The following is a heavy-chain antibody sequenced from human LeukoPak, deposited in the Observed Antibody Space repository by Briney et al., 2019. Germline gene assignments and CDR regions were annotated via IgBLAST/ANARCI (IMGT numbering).Heavy chain of an antibody. CDR2: IYHSGST. CDR3: ARKIAAAGVRSPTDETFDY. Sequence: SETLSLTCAVSGGSISSSNWWSWFRQPPGKGLEWIGEIYHSGSTNYNPSLKSRATISVDKSKNQFSLKLSSVTAADTAVYYCARKIAAAGVRSPTDETFDYWGQGTLVTVSS. J-gene: IGHJ4*02. D-gene: IGHD6-13*01. CDR1: GGSISSSNW. V-gene: IGHV4-4*02.